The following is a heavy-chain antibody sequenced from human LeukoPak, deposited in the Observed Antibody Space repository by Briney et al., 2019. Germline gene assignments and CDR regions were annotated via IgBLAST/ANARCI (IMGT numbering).Heavy chain of an antibody. D-gene: IGHD6-19*01. V-gene: IGHV3-23*01. Sequence: PGGSLRLSCAASGITFSSFAMSWVRHAPGKGLEWVSGIGGNGDNTYYADSVKGRFTISRDNSKNTLYLQMNSLRAEDTDVYYCASQYTSGWYVAFEYWGQGALVTVSS. CDR3: ASQYTSGWYVAFEY. CDR2: IGGNGDNT. CDR1: GITFSSFA. J-gene: IGHJ4*02.